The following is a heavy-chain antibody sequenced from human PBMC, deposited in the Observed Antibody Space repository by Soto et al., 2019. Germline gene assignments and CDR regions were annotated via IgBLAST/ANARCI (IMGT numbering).Heavy chain of an antibody. J-gene: IGHJ4*02. Sequence: SETLSLTCIVSGESISSSSYYWGWIRQPPGKGLEWIGSIYYSGRTYYNPSFKSRVTISIDTSKNQFSLKLSSVTATDAAVYYCARQRTTVVTQAYFDHWGQGALVTVSS. CDR3: ARQRTTVVTQAYFDH. V-gene: IGHV4-39*01. CDR2: IYYSGRT. D-gene: IGHD2-21*02. CDR1: GESISSSSYY.